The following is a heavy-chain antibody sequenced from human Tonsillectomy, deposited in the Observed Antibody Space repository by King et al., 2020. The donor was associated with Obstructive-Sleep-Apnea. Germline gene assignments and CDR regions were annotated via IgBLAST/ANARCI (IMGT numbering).Heavy chain of an antibody. Sequence: VQLVESGGGVVQPGGSLRLSCAASGFSFTTYWMSWVRQAPGRGLEWVANINQAGNRKFYVDSVKGRFSLSRPNAVNSLYLQMNSLRGDDTAVYYCVREHSGSSSENHFDYWGQGTLVTVSS. CDR3: VREHSGSSSENHFDY. D-gene: IGHD1-26*01. V-gene: IGHV3-7*03. CDR1: GFSFTTYW. J-gene: IGHJ4*02. CDR2: INQAGNRK.